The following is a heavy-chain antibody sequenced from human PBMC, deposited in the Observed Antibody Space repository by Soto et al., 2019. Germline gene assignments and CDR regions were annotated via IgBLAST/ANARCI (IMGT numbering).Heavy chain of an antibody. V-gene: IGHV3-7*01. J-gene: IGHJ4*02. CDR3: FSVWFGE. CDR1: GFTGIKSG. CDR2: INRDGSER. Sequence: PXRSLRRPGAAAGFTGIKSGVSWVRQAPGKGLGCVANINRDGSERQYVDCVKGRFTMARDNAKKSLYLQMNRLRVEDTGVYYCFSVWFGEWGQGSLVTVTA. D-gene: IGHD3-10*01.